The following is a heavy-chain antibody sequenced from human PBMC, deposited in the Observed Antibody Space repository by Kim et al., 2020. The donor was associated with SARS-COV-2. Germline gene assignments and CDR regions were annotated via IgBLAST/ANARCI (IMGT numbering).Heavy chain of an antibody. CDR1: GFTVSSNY. D-gene: IGHD3-10*01. V-gene: IGHV3-66*01. CDR3: ARAPGGYYSNFDY. Sequence: GGSLRLSCAASGFTVSSNYMSWVRQAPGKGLEWVSVIYSGGSTYYADSVKGRFTISRDNSKNTLYLQMNSLRAEDTAVYYCARAPGGYYSNFDYWGQGTLVTVSS. J-gene: IGHJ4*02. CDR2: IYSGGST.